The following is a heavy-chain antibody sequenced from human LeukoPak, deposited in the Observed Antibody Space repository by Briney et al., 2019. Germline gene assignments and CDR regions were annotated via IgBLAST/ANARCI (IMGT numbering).Heavy chain of an antibody. CDR1: GASISGSY. J-gene: IGHJ3*02. CDR3: ARPNYESSGHDAFDI. CDR2: IYSSGTT. V-gene: IGHV4-59*01. Sequence: SETLSLTCTVSGASISGSYWNWIRQPPGMGLEWIGYIYSSGTTNYSPSLQSRVTISIDTSKNQFSLKLTSVTAADTAVYYCARPNYESSGHDAFDIWGRGTMVTVSS. D-gene: IGHD3-22*01.